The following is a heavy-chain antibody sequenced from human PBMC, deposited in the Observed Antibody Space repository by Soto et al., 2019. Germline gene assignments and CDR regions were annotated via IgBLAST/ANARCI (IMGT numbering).Heavy chain of an antibody. CDR2: ISSSGSTI. D-gene: IGHD3-22*01. V-gene: IGHV3-11*01. CDR1: GFTFSDYY. CDR3: ARDQVRYYDSSGLPNYFDY. Sequence: GGSLRLSCAASGFTFSDYYMSWIRQAPGKGLEWVSYISSSGSTIYYADSVKGRFTISRDNAKNSLYLQMNSLRAEDTAVYYCARDQVRYYDSSGLPNYFDYWGQGTLVTVSS. J-gene: IGHJ4*02.